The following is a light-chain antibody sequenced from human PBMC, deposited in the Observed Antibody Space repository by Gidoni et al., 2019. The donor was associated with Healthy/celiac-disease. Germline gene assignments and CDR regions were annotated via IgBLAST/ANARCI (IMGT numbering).Light chain of an antibody. CDR2: WAS. V-gene: IGKV4-1*01. Sequence: IVVTPSPDSLAVSLGERATINCKSSQSVLYCSNNKNYLAWYQQKPGQPPKLLIYWASTRESGVPDRFSGSGSGTDFTLTISSLQAEDVAVYYCQQYDSTPPAFGQGTKLEIK. J-gene: IGKJ2*01. CDR3: QQYDSTPPA. CDR1: QSVLYCSNNKNY.